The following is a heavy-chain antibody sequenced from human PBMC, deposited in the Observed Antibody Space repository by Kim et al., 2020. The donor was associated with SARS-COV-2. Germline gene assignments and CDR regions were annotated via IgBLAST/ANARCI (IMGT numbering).Heavy chain of an antibody. J-gene: IGHJ6*02. CDR1: GGTFSSYA. CDR2: IIPILGIA. CDR3: ARLSGYCSSTSCYAGYYYYGMDV. D-gene: IGHD2-2*03. Sequence: SVKVSCKASGGTFSSYAISWVRQAPGQGLEWMGRIIPILGIANYAQKFQGRVTITADKSTSTAYMELSSLRSEDTAVYYCARLSGYCSSTSCYAGYYYYGMDVWGQGTTVTVSS. V-gene: IGHV1-69*04.